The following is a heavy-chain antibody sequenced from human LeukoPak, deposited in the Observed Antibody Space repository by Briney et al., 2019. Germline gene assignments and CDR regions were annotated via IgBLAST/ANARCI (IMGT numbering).Heavy chain of an antibody. CDR2: ISWNSGDI. CDR3: VKSGGYATAIRYFDL. J-gene: IGHJ2*01. V-gene: IGHV3-9*01. D-gene: IGHD2-21*02. CDR1: GLSFGGYA. Sequence: GRSLRLSCAASGLSFGGYALHWVRQAPGKGLEWVASISWNSGDIVHADSVKGRFTISRDNAKDSLYLQMDSLRTEDTALYYCVKSGGYATAIRYFDLWGRGTLVTVSS.